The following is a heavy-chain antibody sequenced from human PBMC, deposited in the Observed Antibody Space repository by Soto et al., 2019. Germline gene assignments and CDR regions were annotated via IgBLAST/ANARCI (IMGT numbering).Heavy chain of an antibody. CDR2: IKSKTDGGTT. Sequence: PGGSLRLSCAASGFTFINAWMSWVRQAPGKGLKKVGRIKSKTDGGTTDYAAPVKGRFTISRDDSKNTLYLQMNSLESEDTAVYYCTTAGRFTIFGLVTDTYYYYMDVWGKGTTVTVSS. D-gene: IGHD3-3*01. CDR3: TTAGRFTIFGLVTDTYYYYMDV. V-gene: IGHV3-15*01. J-gene: IGHJ6*03. CDR1: GFTFINAW.